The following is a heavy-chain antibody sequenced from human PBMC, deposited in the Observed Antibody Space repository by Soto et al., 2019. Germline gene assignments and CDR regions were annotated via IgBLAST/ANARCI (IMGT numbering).Heavy chain of an antibody. Sequence: GASVKVSCKASGYTFTSYGISWVRQAPGQGLEWMGWISAYNGNTNYAQKLQGRVTMTTDTSTSTAYMELRSLRSDDTAVYYCARDRDSSGWLDAFDIWGQGTMVTVSS. J-gene: IGHJ3*02. CDR2: ISAYNGNT. CDR1: GYTFTSYG. V-gene: IGHV1-18*01. D-gene: IGHD6-19*01. CDR3: ARDRDSSGWLDAFDI.